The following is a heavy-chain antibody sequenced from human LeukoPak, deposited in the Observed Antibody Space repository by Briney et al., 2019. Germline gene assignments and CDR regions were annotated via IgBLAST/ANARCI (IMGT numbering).Heavy chain of an antibody. Sequence: SETLSLTCTVSGGSISSYYWSWIRQPPGKGLEWIGYIYYSGSTNYNPSLKSRVTISVDTSKNQFSLKLSPVTAADTAVYYCARGDGDYVNWYFDLWGRGTLVTVSS. J-gene: IGHJ2*01. CDR2: IYYSGST. CDR3: ARGDGDYVNWYFDL. V-gene: IGHV4-59*01. D-gene: IGHD4-17*01. CDR1: GGSISSYY.